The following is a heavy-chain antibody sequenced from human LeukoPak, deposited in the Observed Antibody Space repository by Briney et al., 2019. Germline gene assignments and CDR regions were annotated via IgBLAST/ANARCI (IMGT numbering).Heavy chain of an antibody. CDR1: GYTFTDHY. Sequence: SVKVSCKASGYTFTDHYMHWVRQAPGQGLEWMGKINPSGGRTSYGQKFHGRVSMARDTSTSTVYVELSSLTSEDTAVYYCGRGPEGGTLDYFDYWGQGTLVTVSS. CDR3: GRGPEGGTLDYFDY. D-gene: IGHD3-16*01. J-gene: IGHJ4*02. CDR2: INPSGGRT. V-gene: IGHV1-46*01.